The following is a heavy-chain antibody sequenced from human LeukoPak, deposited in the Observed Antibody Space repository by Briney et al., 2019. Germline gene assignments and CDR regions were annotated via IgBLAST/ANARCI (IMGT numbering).Heavy chain of an antibody. J-gene: IGHJ6*02. CDR2: MNPNSGNT. CDR1: GYTFTSYD. V-gene: IGHV1-8*01. D-gene: IGHD6-19*01. Sequence: ASVKVSCKASGYTFTSYDINWVRQATGQGLEWMGWMNPNSGNTGYAQKFQGRVTMTRNTSISTAYMELSSLRSEDTAVYYCARADLSSGWYEFYYYYGMDVWGQGTTVTVSS. CDR3: ARADLSSGWYEFYYYYGMDV.